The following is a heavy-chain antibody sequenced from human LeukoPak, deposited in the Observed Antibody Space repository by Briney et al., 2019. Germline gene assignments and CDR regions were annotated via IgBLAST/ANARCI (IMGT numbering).Heavy chain of an antibody. D-gene: IGHD2-21*02. J-gene: IGHJ6*03. CDR2: ISGYNGHT. Sequence: ASVKVSCKASGYTFTSYDINWVRQATGQGLEWMGWISGYNGHTNYEQKLQDRVTMTTDTSTTTAYMELRSLRSDDTAVYYCARAPCGEGDCFYYYYYMDVWGKGTTVTVSS. V-gene: IGHV1-18*01. CDR3: ARAPCGEGDCFYYYYYMDV. CDR1: GYTFTSYD.